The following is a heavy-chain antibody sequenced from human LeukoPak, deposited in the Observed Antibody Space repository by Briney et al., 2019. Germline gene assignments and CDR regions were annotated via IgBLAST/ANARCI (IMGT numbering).Heavy chain of an antibody. CDR2: ISGSGGST. CDR3: AKVIYYDSSGYDY. CDR1: GFTFSSYA. Sequence: PGGSLRLSCAASGFTFSSYAMSWVRQAPGKGLEWVSAISGSGGSTYYADSVKGRFTISSDNSKNTLYLQMNSLRAEDTAVYYCAKVIYYDSSGYDYWGQGTLVTVSS. D-gene: IGHD3-22*01. V-gene: IGHV3-23*01. J-gene: IGHJ4*02.